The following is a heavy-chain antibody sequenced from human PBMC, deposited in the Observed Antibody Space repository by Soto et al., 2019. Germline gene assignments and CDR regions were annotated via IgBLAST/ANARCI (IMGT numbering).Heavy chain of an antibody. CDR1: GGTFSSYA. Sequence: SVKVSCKASGGTFSSYAISWVRQAPGQGLEWMGGIIPIFGTANYAQKFQGRVTITADESTSTAYMELSSLRSEDTAVYYCAIPDYDFWSGYPYYYYGMDVWGQGTTVTVSS. D-gene: IGHD3-3*01. CDR2: IIPIFGTA. CDR3: AIPDYDFWSGYPYYYYGMDV. J-gene: IGHJ6*02. V-gene: IGHV1-69*13.